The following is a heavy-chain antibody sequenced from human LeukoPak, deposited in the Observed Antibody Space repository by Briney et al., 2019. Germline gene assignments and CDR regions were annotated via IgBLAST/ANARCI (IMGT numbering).Heavy chain of an antibody. D-gene: IGHD4-17*01. Sequence: GGSLRLSCAASGFTSSNYWMTWVRQAPGKGLEWVANIKHDGSEKYDVDSVKGRFTISRDNAKNSLYLQMNSLRAEDTAVYYCATIDYGAFDIWGQGTMVTVSS. J-gene: IGHJ3*02. CDR2: IKHDGSEK. V-gene: IGHV3-7*03. CDR1: GFTSSNYW. CDR3: ATIDYGAFDI.